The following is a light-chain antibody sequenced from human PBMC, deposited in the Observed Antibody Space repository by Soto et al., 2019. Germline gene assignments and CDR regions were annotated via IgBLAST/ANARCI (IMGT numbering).Light chain of an antibody. CDR3: QQYNTYYSLT. CDR1: QSVSNNY. CDR2: DAS. V-gene: IGKV3-20*01. Sequence: EIVLTQSPGTPSLSPGERATLSFRASQSVSNNYLASYQQKPGQAPRLLVYDASNRATGIPARFSGSGYGTEFTLTISSLQHDDFATYYCQQYNTYYSLTFGGGTKVDIK. J-gene: IGKJ4*01.